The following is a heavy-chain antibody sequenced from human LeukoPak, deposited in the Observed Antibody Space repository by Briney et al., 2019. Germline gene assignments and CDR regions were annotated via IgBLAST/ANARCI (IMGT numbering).Heavy chain of an antibody. CDR2: ISGSGGST. J-gene: IGHJ4*02. V-gene: IGHV3-23*01. CDR1: GFTFSSYA. D-gene: IGHD3-9*01. CDR3: AKSLVISHPFDY. Sequence: SGGSLRLSCAASGFTFSSYAMSWVRQAPGKGLEWVSAISGSGGSTYYADSVKGRFTISKDNSKNTLYLQMNSLRAEDTAVYYCAKSLVISHPFDYWGQGTLVTVSS.